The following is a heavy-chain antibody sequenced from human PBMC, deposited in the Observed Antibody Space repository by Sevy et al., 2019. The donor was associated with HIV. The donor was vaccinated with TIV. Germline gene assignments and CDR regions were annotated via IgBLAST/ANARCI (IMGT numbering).Heavy chain of an antibody. Sequence: GGSLRLSCEASGFTFSYAWMSWVRQAPGKGLQWVSSISDTGTSTYYADSVEGRFTISRDNSKKTLYLQMNSLRAEDTALYYCAKYAGDFPHFDYWGQGTLVTVSS. J-gene: IGHJ4*02. D-gene: IGHD7-27*01. V-gene: IGHV3-23*01. CDR3: AKYAGDFPHFDY. CDR1: GFTFSYA. CDR2: ISDTGTST.